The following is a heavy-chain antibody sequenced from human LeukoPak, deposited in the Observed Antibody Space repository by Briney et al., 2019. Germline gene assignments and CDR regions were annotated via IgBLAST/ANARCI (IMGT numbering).Heavy chain of an antibody. CDR2: IRYDGSNK. CDR3: ANTLTGLRRYVDKAMVYFDY. D-gene: IGHD5-18*01. J-gene: IGHJ4*02. V-gene: IGHV3-30*02. Sequence: GGSLRLSCAASGFTFSSYGMHWVRQAPGKGLEWVAFIRYDGSNKYYADSVKGRFTISRDNSKNTLYLQMNSLRAEDTAVYYCANTLTGLRRYVDKAMVYFDYWGQGTLVTVSS. CDR1: GFTFSSYG.